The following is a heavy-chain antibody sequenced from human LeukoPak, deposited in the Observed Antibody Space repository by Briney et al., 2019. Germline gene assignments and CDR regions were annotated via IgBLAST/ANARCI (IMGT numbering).Heavy chain of an antibody. CDR2: IIPILGIA. V-gene: IGHV1-69*04. J-gene: IGHJ4*02. Sequence: SVKVSCKASGGTFSSYAISWVRQAPGQGLEWMGRIIPILGIANYAQKFQGRVTITADKSTSTAYMELSSLRSEDTAVYYCARTGLYSGSYYGDYWGQGTLVTVSS. CDR1: GGTFSSYA. D-gene: IGHD1-26*01. CDR3: ARTGLYSGSYYGDY.